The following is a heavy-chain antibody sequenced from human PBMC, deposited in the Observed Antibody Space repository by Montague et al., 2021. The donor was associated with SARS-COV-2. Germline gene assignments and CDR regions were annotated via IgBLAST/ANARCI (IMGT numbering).Heavy chain of an antibody. CDR3: ARRPSSGWSFDY. J-gene: IGHJ4*02. V-gene: IGHV4-59*08. CDR1: AGSINNHY. CDR2: VYFSGTA. Sequence: SETLSLTCTVSAGSINNHYWSWIRQTPGKGLEWIAYVYFSGTASYNPSLKSRVTISVDTSRNQFSLQLTSVTAADTAVYYCARRPSSGWSFDYWGQGTPVSVSS. D-gene: IGHD6-19*01.